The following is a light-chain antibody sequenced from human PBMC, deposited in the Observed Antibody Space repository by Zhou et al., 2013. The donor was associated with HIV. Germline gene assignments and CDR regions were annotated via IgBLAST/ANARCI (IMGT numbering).Light chain of an antibody. Sequence: DIVMTQSPLSLPVTPGEPASISCRSSQSLLHSNGYNYLDWYLQKPGQSPQLLIYLGSNRASGVPDRFSGSGSGTDFTLKINRVEAEDVGVYYCMQALQTPSYTFGQGTKLEIK. J-gene: IGKJ2*01. CDR1: QSLLHSNGYNY. CDR3: MQALQTPSYT. CDR2: LGS. V-gene: IGKV2-28*01.